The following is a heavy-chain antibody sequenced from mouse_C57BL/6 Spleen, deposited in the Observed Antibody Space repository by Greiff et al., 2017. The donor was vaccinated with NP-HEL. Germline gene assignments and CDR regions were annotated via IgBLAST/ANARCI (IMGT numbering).Heavy chain of an antibody. CDR3: AQSRWLLQAWFAY. Sequence: VQLQQSGAELVKPGASVKISCKASGYAFSSYWMNWVKQRPGKGLEWIGQIYPGDGDTNYNGKFKGKATLTADKSSSTAYMQLSSLTSEDSAVYFCAQSRWLLQAWFAYWGQGTLVTVSA. V-gene: IGHV1-80*01. CDR1: GYAFSSYW. J-gene: IGHJ3*01. CDR2: IYPGDGDT. D-gene: IGHD2-3*01.